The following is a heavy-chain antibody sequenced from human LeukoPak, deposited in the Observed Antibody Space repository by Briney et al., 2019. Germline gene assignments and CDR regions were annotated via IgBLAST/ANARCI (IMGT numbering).Heavy chain of an antibody. CDR3: AKDKAPLYSGYDWDLDF. D-gene: IGHD5-12*01. J-gene: IGHJ4*02. CDR2: ISWNSAYI. V-gene: IGHV3-9*01. CDR1: GVTFHDYA. Sequence: GVSLRLSCAASGVTFHDYAIHWVRQVPGKGLEWVSGISWNSAYIGYADSVKGRFTISRDNAKNSVYLQMNSLRAEDTALYYCAKDKAPLYSGYDWDLDFWGQGTMVTVSS.